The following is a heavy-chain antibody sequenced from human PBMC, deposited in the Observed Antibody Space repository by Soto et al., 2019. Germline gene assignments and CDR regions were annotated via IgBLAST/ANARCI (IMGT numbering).Heavy chain of an antibody. CDR1: GFTFSSYN. CDR2: ITSRSSDI. Sequence: SLRLSCAASGFTFSSYNMNWVRQAPGKGLEWVSSITSRSSDIYYADSVKGRFTISRDNAKNSVYLQMNSLRAEDTAVYYCASEDVVVPAAIRRGYYYGMDVWGQGTTVTVYS. D-gene: IGHD2-2*01. V-gene: IGHV3-21*01. CDR3: ASEDVVVPAAIRRGYYYGMDV. J-gene: IGHJ6*02.